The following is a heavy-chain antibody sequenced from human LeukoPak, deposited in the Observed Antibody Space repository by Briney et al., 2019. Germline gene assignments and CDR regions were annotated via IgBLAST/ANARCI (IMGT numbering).Heavy chain of an antibody. CDR3: ARNAPRLQYHYYGMDV. V-gene: IGHV4-31*03. CDR1: GGSISSGGYY. D-gene: IGHD4-11*01. J-gene: IGHJ6*02. CDR2: IYYSGST. Sequence: SETLSLTCTVSGGSISSGGYYWSWIRQHPGQGLEWIGYIYYSGSTYYIPSLKSRVTISVDTSKNQFSLKLSSVTAADTAVYYCARNAPRLQYHYYGMDVWGQGTTVTVSS.